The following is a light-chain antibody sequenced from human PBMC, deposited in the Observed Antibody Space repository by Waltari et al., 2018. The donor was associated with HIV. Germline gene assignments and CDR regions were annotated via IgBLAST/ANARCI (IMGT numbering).Light chain of an antibody. CDR2: EVS. CDR1: SSDVGSYNL. CDR3: CSYVGWSTILYV. J-gene: IGLJ1*01. V-gene: IGLV2-23*02. Sequence: QSALTQPAPVSGSPGQSITISCTGTSSDVGSYNLVSWYQQHPGKAPKLMIYEVSKRPSGVSNRFSGSKSGNTASLTISGLQAEDEADYYCCSYVGWSTILYVFGTGTKVTVL.